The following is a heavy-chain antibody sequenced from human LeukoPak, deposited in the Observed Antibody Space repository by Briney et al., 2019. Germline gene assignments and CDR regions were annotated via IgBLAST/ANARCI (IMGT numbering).Heavy chain of an antibody. V-gene: IGHV4-59*01. CDR1: GGSISSYY. CDR3: ARDCSSTSCYGTFDY. Sequence: SETLSLTCTVSGGSISSYYWSWIRQPPGKGLEWIGYIYYSGSTNYNPSLKSRVTISVDTSKNQFSLKLSSVTAADTAVYYCARDCSSTSCYGTFDYWGQGTRVTVSS. D-gene: IGHD2-2*01. CDR2: IYYSGST. J-gene: IGHJ4*02.